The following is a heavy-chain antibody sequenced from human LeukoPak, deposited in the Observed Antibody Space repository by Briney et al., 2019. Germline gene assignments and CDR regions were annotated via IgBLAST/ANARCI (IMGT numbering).Heavy chain of an antibody. D-gene: IGHD4-23*01. V-gene: IGHV3-21*01. CDR2: ISSSSSYI. CDR1: VFTFISYS. Sequence: GWSLRLSCAASVFTFISYSMNWVRQAPGKGLEWVSSISSSSSYIYYADSVKGRFTISRDNAKNSLYLQMNSLRAEDTAVYYCARAYGGNAYYFDYWGQGTLVTVSS. J-gene: IGHJ4*02. CDR3: ARAYGGNAYYFDY.